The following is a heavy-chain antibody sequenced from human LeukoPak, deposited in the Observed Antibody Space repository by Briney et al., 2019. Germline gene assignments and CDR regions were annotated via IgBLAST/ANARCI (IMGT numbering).Heavy chain of an antibody. V-gene: IGHV3-30*18. CDR3: AKDRVTAAGYYFDY. CDR1: GFTFSNYA. J-gene: IGHJ4*02. CDR2: ISFDGSAK. D-gene: IGHD6-13*01. Sequence: PGGSLRLSCAASGFTFSNYAMSWVRQAPGKGLEWVSVISFDGSAKYYADSVKGRFTISRDNSKNTLYLQMTSLRAEDTAVYYCAKDRVTAAGYYFDYWGQGTLVTVSS.